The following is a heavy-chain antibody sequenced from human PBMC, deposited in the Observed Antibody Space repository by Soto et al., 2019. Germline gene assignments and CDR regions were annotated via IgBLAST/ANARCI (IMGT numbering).Heavy chain of an antibody. CDR2: IDPSDSYI. V-gene: IGHV5-10-1*03. Sequence: EVQLVQSGAELKKPGESLRISCQASGYTFTNYYIAWVRQVPGKGLEWMGRIDPSDSYIKYSPSFEGHVTMSVDKSISTAFLQWSRLEASDTAMYFCAIPLARTTPFDYWGQGSLVTVS. CDR3: AIPLARTTPFDY. D-gene: IGHD1-7*01. J-gene: IGHJ4*02. CDR1: GYTFTNYY.